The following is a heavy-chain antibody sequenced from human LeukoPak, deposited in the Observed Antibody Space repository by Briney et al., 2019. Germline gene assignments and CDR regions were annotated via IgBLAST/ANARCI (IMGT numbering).Heavy chain of an antibody. CDR3: ARHENNGYNYWVY. J-gene: IGHJ4*02. CDR2: IYYSGST. V-gene: IGHV4-31*03. Sequence: PSQTLSLTCTVSGGSISSGGYYWSWIRQHPGKGLEWIGYIYYSGSTDYNPSLKSRVTISVDTSKNQFSLKLSSVTAADTAVYYCARHENNGYNYWVYWGQGTLVTVSS. D-gene: IGHD5-24*01. CDR1: GGSISSGGYY.